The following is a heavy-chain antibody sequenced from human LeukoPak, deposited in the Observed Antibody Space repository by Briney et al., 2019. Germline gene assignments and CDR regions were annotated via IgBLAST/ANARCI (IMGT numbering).Heavy chain of an antibody. J-gene: IGHJ3*01. CDR1: GGSISGYH. CDR2: THTSGDT. D-gene: IGHD3-22*01. CDR3: ARHDTRGGAYDV. Sequence: SETLSLTCSVFGGSISGYHWSWPRQSLGKGLEWIAYTHTSGDTVYNPSLRSRINISLDTFKNQVFLKLNSVTAADTSVYYCARHDTRGGAYDVWGQGTMVTVSS. V-gene: IGHV4-4*09.